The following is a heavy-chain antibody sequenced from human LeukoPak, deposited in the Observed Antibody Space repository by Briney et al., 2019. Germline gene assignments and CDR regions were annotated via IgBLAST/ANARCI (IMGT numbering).Heavy chain of an antibody. CDR1: GGTFSIYA. Sequence: AVKVSFKASGGTFSIYAISWVRQAPGQGLEWMGRIIPILGMANYAQKFQGRVTITADKSTSTAYMELSSLRSEDTAVYYCATPRVGATRSASAFDIWGQGTMVTVSS. CDR3: ATPRVGATRSASAFDI. CDR2: IIPILGMA. J-gene: IGHJ3*02. D-gene: IGHD1-26*01. V-gene: IGHV1-69*04.